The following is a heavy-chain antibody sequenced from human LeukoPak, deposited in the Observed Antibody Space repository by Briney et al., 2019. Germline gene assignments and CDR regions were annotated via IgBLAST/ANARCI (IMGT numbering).Heavy chain of an antibody. Sequence: PGAFLRLSCAASGFTFSSYAMSWVRQAPGKGLEWVSAISGSGGSTYYADSVKGRFTISRDNSKNTLYLQMNSLRAEDTAVYYCAKDRRGSYGRGLDYWGQGTLVTVSS. D-gene: IGHD1-26*01. CDR2: ISGSGGST. CDR3: AKDRRGSYGRGLDY. V-gene: IGHV3-23*01. J-gene: IGHJ4*02. CDR1: GFTFSSYA.